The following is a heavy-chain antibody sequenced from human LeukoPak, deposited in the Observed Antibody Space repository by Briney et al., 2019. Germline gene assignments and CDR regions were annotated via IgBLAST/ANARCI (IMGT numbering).Heavy chain of an antibody. CDR1: GGSFSGYY. CDR2: INHSGST. J-gene: IGHJ4*02. D-gene: IGHD2-15*01. Sequence: SETLSLTCAVYGGSFSGYYWSWIRQPPGKGLEWIGEINHSGSTNYNPSLKSRVTISVDTSKNQFSLKLSSVTAADTAVYYCARVVSAPRGVIDHWGQGTLVTVSS. CDR3: ARVVSAPRGVIDH. V-gene: IGHV4-34*01.